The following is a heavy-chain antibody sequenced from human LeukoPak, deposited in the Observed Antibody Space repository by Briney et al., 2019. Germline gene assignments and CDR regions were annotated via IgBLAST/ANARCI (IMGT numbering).Heavy chain of an antibody. D-gene: IGHD3-9*01. CDR2: ISGSGGST. CDR1: GFTFSSYA. J-gene: IGHJ3*02. Sequence: GGSLRLSCAASGFTFSSYAMSWVRQAPGKGLEWVSAISGSGGSTYYADSVKGRFTISRDNSKNTLYLQMNSLRAEDTAVYYCAKGVFDWLYGENDAFDIWAKGQWSPYLQ. V-gene: IGHV3-23*01. CDR3: AKGVFDWLYGENDAFDI.